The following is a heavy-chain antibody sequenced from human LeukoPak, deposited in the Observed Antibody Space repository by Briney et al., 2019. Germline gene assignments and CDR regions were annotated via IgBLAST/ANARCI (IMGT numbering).Heavy chain of an antibody. J-gene: IGHJ5*02. CDR2: ISSDGNNT. D-gene: IGHD2-15*01. V-gene: IGHV3-30*03. CDR1: GFTFTSYG. CDR3: ARDGVAVVAAPTDNWFDP. Sequence: GGSLRLSCAASGFTFTSYGIHWVRLAPGKGLEWVAVISSDGNNTYYADSVKGRFTISRDNSKNTLYLQMNSLRAEDTAVYYCARDGVAVVAAPTDNWFDPWGQGTLVTVSS.